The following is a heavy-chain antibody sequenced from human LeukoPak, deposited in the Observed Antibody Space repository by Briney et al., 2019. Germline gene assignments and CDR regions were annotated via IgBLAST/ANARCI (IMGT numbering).Heavy chain of an antibody. J-gene: IGHJ4*02. V-gene: IGHV4-59*01. CDR2: IYYSGST. CDR3: ARVTGYMIEDYFDY. CDR1: GRPNSSYY. D-gene: IGHD3-22*01. Sequence: SETLSLTRTVWGRPNSSYYWIWIRQPPGKGLEGIGYIYYSGSTNYNPSLKSRVTISVDTSKNQFSLRLSSVTAADTAVYYCARVTGYMIEDYFDYWGQGTLVTVSS.